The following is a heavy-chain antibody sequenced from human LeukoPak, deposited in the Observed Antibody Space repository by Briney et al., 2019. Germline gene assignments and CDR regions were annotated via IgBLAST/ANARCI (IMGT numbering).Heavy chain of an antibody. D-gene: IGHD6-19*01. CDR2: IRYDGSNK. Sequence: GGSLRLSCAASGFTFSSYGMHWVRQAPGKGLEWVAFIRYDGSNKYYADSVKGRFTISRDNAKNSLYLQMNSLRAEDPAVSYCARGIAVAGLFLTTNWFDLWGQGTLVTVSS. J-gene: IGHJ5*02. CDR1: GFTFSSYG. V-gene: IGHV3-30*02. CDR3: ARGIAVAGLFLTTNWFDL.